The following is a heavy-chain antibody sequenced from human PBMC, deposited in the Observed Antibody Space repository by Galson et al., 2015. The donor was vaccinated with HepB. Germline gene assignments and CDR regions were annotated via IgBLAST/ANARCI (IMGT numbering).Heavy chain of an antibody. D-gene: IGHD6-13*01. V-gene: IGHV3-48*02. Sequence: SLRLSCAASGFTFSSYSMNWVRQAPGKGLEWVAYITSSSSTIFYADSVKGRFAISRDNAKNSLFLQMNSLRDEDTAVYYCARDWVGGSSSWSPLNMYYFDSWGQGTLVTVSS. CDR2: ITSSSSTI. CDR1: GFTFSSYS. CDR3: ARDWVGGSSSWSPLNMYYFDS. J-gene: IGHJ4*02.